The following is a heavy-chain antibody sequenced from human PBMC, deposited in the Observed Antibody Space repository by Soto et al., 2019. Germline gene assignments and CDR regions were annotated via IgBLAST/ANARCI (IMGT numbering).Heavy chain of an antibody. J-gene: IGHJ4*02. V-gene: IGHV4-31*11. CDR1: HGTMTSGGYY. CDR3: ARASDKYVGPFDY. CDR2: IFHTGNT. D-gene: IGHD3-10*02. Sequence: QVQLQESGPGLVKPSQTLSLTCAVSHGTMTSGGYYWSWIRQFPGKGLEWIGQIFHTGNTYYNPSLKSRVSMSVDTSRTKFSVMLSSVTAADTAVYFCARASDKYVGPFDYWGQGILVTVSS.